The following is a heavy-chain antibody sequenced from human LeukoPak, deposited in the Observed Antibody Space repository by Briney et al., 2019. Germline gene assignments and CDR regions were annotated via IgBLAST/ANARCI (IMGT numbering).Heavy chain of an antibody. CDR2: ISDSGAAT. CDR3: AKIAPWGAVTTTDGFDY. CDR1: GFSFSNYA. Sequence: GGSLRLSCAASGFSFSNYAMSWVRQAPGKGLEWVSSISDSGAATYYADSVKGRFTISRDNSKNTLYLQLNSLGAEDTAVYYCAKIAPWGAVTTTDGFDYWGQGALVTVSS. J-gene: IGHJ4*02. D-gene: IGHD4-17*01. V-gene: IGHV3-23*01.